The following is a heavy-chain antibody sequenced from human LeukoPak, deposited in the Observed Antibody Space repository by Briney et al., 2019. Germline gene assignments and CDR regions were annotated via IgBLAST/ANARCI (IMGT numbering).Heavy chain of an antibody. CDR2: IKQDGSEK. CDR3: ARGLSYDSSGYFDY. CDR1: GFTFSSYA. V-gene: IGHV3-7*01. D-gene: IGHD3-22*01. Sequence: GGSLRLSCAASGFTFSSYAMSWVRQAPGKGLEWVANIKQDGSEKYYVDSVKGRFTISRDNAKNSLYLQMNSLRAEDTAVYYCARGLSYDSSGYFDYWGQGTLVTVSS. J-gene: IGHJ4*02.